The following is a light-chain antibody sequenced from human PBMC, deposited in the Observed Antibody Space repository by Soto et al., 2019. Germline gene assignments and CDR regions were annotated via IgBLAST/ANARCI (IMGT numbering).Light chain of an antibody. CDR2: WAS. Sequence: DIVMTQSPDSLAVSLGERATINCKSSQSVLFNSKNKNYLAWYQQKPGQPPKLLIYWASTRESGVPDRLSGSGSGTDFTLTISRLQAEDVAVYYCQQYYNTPLTFGGGTKVDIK. J-gene: IGKJ4*01. CDR1: QSVLFNSKNKNY. V-gene: IGKV4-1*01. CDR3: QQYYNTPLT.